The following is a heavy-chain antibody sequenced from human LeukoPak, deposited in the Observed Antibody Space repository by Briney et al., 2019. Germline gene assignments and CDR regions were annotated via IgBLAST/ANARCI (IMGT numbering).Heavy chain of an antibody. D-gene: IGHD5-18*01. Sequence: PGGSLRLSCAASGFTFSSYAMSWVRQAPGKGLEWVSVISDSGGSTNFADSVKGRFTISRDNSKNTLYLQMNSLRAEDTAVYYCAKESSGYSYGYHDLDYWGQGTLVTVSS. CDR1: GFTFSSYA. V-gene: IGHV3-23*01. J-gene: IGHJ4*02. CDR3: AKESSGYSYGYHDLDY. CDR2: ISDSGGST.